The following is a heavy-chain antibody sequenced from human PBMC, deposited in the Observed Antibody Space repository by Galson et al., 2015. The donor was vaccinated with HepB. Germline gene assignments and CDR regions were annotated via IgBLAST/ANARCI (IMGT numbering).Heavy chain of an antibody. D-gene: IGHD6-19*01. J-gene: IGHJ4*02. Sequence: SLRLSCAASGFTFSSCAMSWVRQAPGKGLEWVSAISGSGGSTYYADSVKGRFTISRDNSKNTLYLQMNSLRAEDTAVYYCAKDHSGWSRDNYFDYWGQGTLVTVSS. CDR3: AKDHSGWSRDNYFDY. CDR1: GFTFSSCA. CDR2: ISGSGGST. V-gene: IGHV3-23*01.